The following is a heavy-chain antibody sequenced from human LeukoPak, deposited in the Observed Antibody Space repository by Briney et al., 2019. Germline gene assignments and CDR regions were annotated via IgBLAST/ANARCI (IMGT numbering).Heavy chain of an antibody. V-gene: IGHV4-4*07. CDR2: IYTSGST. CDR3: ARDPVVVTAIGWFDP. D-gene: IGHD2-21*02. J-gene: IGHJ5*02. Sequence: SETLSLTCTVSSXSINNYYWSWIRQPAGKGQEWIGRIYTSGSTNYNPSLKSRVTMSVDTSKNQFSLKLSSVTAADTAVYYCARDPVVVTAIGWFDPWGQGTLVTVSS. CDR1: SXSINNYY.